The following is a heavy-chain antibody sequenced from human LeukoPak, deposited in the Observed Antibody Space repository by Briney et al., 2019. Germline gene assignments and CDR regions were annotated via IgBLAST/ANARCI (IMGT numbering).Heavy chain of an antibody. CDR1: GYSFTSYG. J-gene: IGHJ4*02. Sequence: ASVKVSCKASGYSFTSYGLSWVRQAPGQGLEWMGWISAYNGNTNYVQELQGRVTMTTDTSTSTAYMELRSLRSDDTAVYYCAREGGGTPYYFDSWGQGTLVTVSS. D-gene: IGHD1-14*01. V-gene: IGHV1-18*01. CDR3: AREGGGTPYYFDS. CDR2: ISAYNGNT.